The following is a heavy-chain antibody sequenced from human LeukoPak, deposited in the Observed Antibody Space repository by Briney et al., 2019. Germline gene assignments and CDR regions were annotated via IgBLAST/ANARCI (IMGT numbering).Heavy chain of an antibody. CDR3: ARFWHCGFSTCWAVNGFDY. Sequence: ASVKVSCKASGYSFIGYFIHWVRQAPGQGLEWMGWIDSNSGETHYAQKFQGKFTMTKDTSIKTAYMELSSLRSDDTAIYYCARFWHCGFSTCWAVNGFDYWGQGTEVTVSP. D-gene: IGHD2-21*01. V-gene: IGHV1-2*02. J-gene: IGHJ3*01. CDR2: IDSNSGET. CDR1: GYSFIGYF.